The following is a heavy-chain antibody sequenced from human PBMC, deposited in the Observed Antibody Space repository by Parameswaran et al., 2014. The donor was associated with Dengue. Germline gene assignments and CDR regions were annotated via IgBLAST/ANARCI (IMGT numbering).Heavy chain of an antibody. V-gene: IGHV3-30*18. Sequence: VRQAPGKGLEWVAVISYDGYNKYYADSVKGRFTISRDNSKNTLYLQMNSLRAEDTAVYYCAKDIIVVVATTQRYYGMDVWGQGTTVTVSS. D-gene: IGHD2-15*01. J-gene: IGHJ6*02. CDR3: AKDIIVVVATTQRYYGMDV. CDR2: ISYDGYNK.